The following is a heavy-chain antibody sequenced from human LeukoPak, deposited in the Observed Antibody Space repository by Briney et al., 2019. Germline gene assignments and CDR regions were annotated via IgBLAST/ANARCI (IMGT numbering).Heavy chain of an antibody. Sequence: PSETLSLTCTVSGGSISSSSYYWGWIRQPPGKGLEWIGSIYYSGSTYYNPSLKSRVTISVDTSKNQFSLKLSSVTAADTAVYYCARSGDDFWSGHYPTWGQGTLVTVSS. CDR1: GGSISSSSYY. CDR2: IYYSGST. CDR3: ARSGDDFWSGHYPT. D-gene: IGHD3-3*01. V-gene: IGHV4-39*07. J-gene: IGHJ4*02.